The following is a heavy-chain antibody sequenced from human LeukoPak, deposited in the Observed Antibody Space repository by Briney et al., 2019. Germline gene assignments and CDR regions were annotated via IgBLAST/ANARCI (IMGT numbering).Heavy chain of an antibody. Sequence: GGSLRLSCAASGLTFSYYYMTGIRQAPGKGLEWVSSISGTGTTIYSADSVRGRFTVSRDNARNSLFLHMNSLRAEDTAVYYCVVHITMIVVVPYFDYWGQGTLVTVSS. CDR3: VVHITMIVVVPYFDY. CDR1: GLTFSYYY. CDR2: ISGTGTTI. D-gene: IGHD3-22*01. V-gene: IGHV3-11*04. J-gene: IGHJ4*02.